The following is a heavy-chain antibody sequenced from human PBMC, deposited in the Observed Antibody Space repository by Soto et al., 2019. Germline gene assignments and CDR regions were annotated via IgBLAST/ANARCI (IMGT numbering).Heavy chain of an antibody. J-gene: IGHJ5*02. CDR1: GFTFSSYW. CDR2: IKQDGSEK. D-gene: IGHD2-8*01. V-gene: IGHV3-7*03. CDR3: ARHDIVLMVYATSGWFDP. Sequence: GGSLRLSCAASGFTFSSYWMSWVRQAPGKGLEWVAIIKQDGSEKYYVDSVKGRFTISRDNAKNSLYLQMNSLRAEDTAVYYCARHDIVLMVYATSGWFDPWGQGTLVTVSS.